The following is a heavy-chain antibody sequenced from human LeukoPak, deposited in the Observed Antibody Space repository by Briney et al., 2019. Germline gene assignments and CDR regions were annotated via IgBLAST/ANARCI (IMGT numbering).Heavy chain of an antibody. V-gene: IGHV4-39*01. Sequence: PSETLSLTCTLSGGSIRSSSYYWGWVRQPPGEGLGGIGGIDYSGSTSYSPSLKSRVTISVDTSKNQFSLKLRSVTAADTAVYYCARHPPSERYFDLWGRGTLVTVSS. CDR1: GGSIRSSSYY. CDR2: IDYSGST. J-gene: IGHJ2*01. CDR3: ARHPPSERYFDL.